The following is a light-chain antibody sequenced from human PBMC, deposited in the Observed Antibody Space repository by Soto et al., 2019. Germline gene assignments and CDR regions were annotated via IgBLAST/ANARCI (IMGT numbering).Light chain of an antibody. J-gene: IGKJ2*01. CDR2: DAS. Sequence: DSQMTQSPSTLSASVGDRVTITCRASQSISTWLAWFQQKPGKAPDLLIYDASSLESGVPSRFSGSGSGTAFTLTISSLQPDDFATYYCQHYNSYPYTFGQGTKVEIK. V-gene: IGKV1-5*01. CDR1: QSISTW. CDR3: QHYNSYPYT.